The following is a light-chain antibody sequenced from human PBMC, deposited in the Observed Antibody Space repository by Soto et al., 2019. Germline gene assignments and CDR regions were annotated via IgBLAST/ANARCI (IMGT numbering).Light chain of an antibody. V-gene: IGKV3-11*01. J-gene: IGKJ5*01. CDR3: QQRSNWPPLT. Sequence: EIVLTQSPATLSLSPGERATLPCRSSPSVSSYFAWYQQKPGQTPRLLLYGASNRATGIPDRFSGSGSGTDFTLTISRLEPEDFAVYYCQQRSNWPPLTFGQGTRLEIK. CDR2: GAS. CDR1: PSVSSY.